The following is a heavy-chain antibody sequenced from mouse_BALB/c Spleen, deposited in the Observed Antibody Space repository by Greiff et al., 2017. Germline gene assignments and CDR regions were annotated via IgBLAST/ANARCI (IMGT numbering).Heavy chain of an antibody. J-gene: IGHJ1*01. D-gene: IGHD1-1*01. CDR3: ARASYYYGCSSRYIDV. CDR2: ISSGGSYT. Sequence: EVKLVESGGGLVKPGGSLKLSCAASGFTFSSYAMSWVRQSPEKRLEWVAEISSGGSYTYYPDTVTGRFTISRDNAKNNLYLEMSSLMSEDTAMYYCARASYYYGCSSRYIDVWGAGTTVTVSS. CDR1: GFTFSSYA. V-gene: IGHV5-9-4*01.